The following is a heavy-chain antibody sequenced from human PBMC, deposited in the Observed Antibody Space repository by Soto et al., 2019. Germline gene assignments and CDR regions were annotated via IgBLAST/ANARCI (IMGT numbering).Heavy chain of an antibody. Sequence: QLQLQESGSGLVKPSQTLSLTCAVSGGSISSGGYSWSWIRQPPGKGLEWIGYISHSGSTYYNPTLKSRVTIAVDRSKNQCSLKLSSVTAADTAVYYCARAPLACSSTSGYRGWFDPWGQGTLDTVST. J-gene: IGHJ5*02. CDR3: ARAPLACSSTSGYRGWFDP. V-gene: IGHV4-30-2*01. CDR2: ISHSGST. CDR1: GGSISSGGYS. D-gene: IGHD2-2*02.